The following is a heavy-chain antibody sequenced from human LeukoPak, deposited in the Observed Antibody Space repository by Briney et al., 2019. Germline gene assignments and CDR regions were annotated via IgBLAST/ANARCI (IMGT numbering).Heavy chain of an antibody. D-gene: IGHD3-10*01. CDR1: GYTFTSYY. CDR3: ARMPGFPPLWFGESEPEYYFDY. CDR2: INPSGGST. Sequence: ASVKVSCKASGYTFTSYYMHWVRQAPGQGLEWMGIINPSGGSTSYAQKFQGRVTMTRDTSTSTVYMELSSLRSEDTAVYYCARMPGFPPLWFGESEPEYYFDYWGQGTLVTVSS. J-gene: IGHJ4*02. V-gene: IGHV1-46*01.